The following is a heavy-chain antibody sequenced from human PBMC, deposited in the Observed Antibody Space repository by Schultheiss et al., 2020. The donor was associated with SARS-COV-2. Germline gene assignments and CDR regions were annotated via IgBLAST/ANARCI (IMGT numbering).Heavy chain of an antibody. J-gene: IGHJ3*02. V-gene: IGHV4-59*12. CDR3: ARELIEGTFDI. CDR1: GGSISSYY. CDR2: IYHSGST. Sequence: SETLSLTCTVSGGSISSYYWSWIRQPPGKGLEWIGSIYHSGSTYYNPSLKSRVTISVDTSKNQFSLKLSSVTAADTAVYYCARELIEGTFDIWGQGTMVTVSS. D-gene: IGHD3-22*01.